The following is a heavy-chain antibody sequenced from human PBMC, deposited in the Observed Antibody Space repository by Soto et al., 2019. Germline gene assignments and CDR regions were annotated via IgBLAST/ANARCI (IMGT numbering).Heavy chain of an antibody. CDR1: GYTFTSYG. D-gene: IGHD6-13*01. J-gene: IGHJ4*02. CDR2: ISAYNGNT. Sequence: QVQLVQSGAEGKKPGASVKVSCKASGYTFTSYGISWVRQAPGQGLEWMGWISAYNGNTKYAQKFQGRRTMTTDTSTSTAYMEVRSLRSDDTAVYYCARDAAAGLNDYLGQGTLVTVSS. V-gene: IGHV1-18*01. CDR3: ARDAAAGLNDY.